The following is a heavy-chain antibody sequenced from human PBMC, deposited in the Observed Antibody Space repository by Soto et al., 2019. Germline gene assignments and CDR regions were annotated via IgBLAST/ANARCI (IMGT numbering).Heavy chain of an antibody. Sequence: PSETLSLTCTVSGGSVSSGSYYWSWIRQPPGKGLEWIGYIYYSGSTNYNPSLKSRVTISVDTSKNQFSLKLSSVTAADTAVYYCARDRYTWAAAGSYYYYGMDVWGQGTTVTVSS. CDR1: GGSVSSGSYY. CDR3: ARDRYTWAAAGSYYYYGMDV. D-gene: IGHD6-13*01. CDR2: IYYSGST. V-gene: IGHV4-61*01. J-gene: IGHJ6*02.